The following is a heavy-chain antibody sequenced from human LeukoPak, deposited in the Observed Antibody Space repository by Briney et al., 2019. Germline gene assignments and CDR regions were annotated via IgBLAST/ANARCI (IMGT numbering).Heavy chain of an antibody. CDR2: INAYNGNT. CDR3: ARFVGGYYYYFDY. CDR1: GYTFTSYG. D-gene: IGHD3-3*01. Sequence: EASVKVSCKASGYTFTSYGITWVRQAPGQGLEWMGWINAYNGNTNYAQKVQGRVTMTTDTSTSTAYMELRSLRSDDTAVYYCARFVGGYYYYFDYWGQGTLITVSS. J-gene: IGHJ4*02. V-gene: IGHV1-18*01.